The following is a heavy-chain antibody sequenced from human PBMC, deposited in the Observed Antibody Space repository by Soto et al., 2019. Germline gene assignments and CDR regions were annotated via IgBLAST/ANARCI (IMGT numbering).Heavy chain of an antibody. CDR3: AILFIVVVPPATEDASDF. D-gene: IGHD2-2*01. J-gene: IGHJ6*02. V-gene: IGHV1-8*01. CDR2: MNPNSGNT. Sequence: GLEWMGWMNPNSGNTGYAQKFQGRVTMTRNTSISTAYMELSSLRSEDTAVYYCAILFIVVVPPATEDASDFLGQGTTVIVSS.